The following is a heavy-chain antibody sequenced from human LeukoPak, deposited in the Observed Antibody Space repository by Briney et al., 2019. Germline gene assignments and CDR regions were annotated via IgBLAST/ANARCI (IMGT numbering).Heavy chain of an antibody. D-gene: IGHD6-13*01. CDR2: INPNSGGT. J-gene: IGHJ5*02. Sequence: GASVKVSCKASGYTFTGYYMHWVRQAPGQGLEWMGWINPNSGGTNYAQKFQGRVTMTRDTSISTAYMELSRLRSDDTAVYYCARDNWAAGTHFGPSGGVGWFDPWGQGTLVTVSS. CDR3: ARDNWAAGTHFGPSGGVGWFDP. V-gene: IGHV1-2*02. CDR1: GYTFTGYY.